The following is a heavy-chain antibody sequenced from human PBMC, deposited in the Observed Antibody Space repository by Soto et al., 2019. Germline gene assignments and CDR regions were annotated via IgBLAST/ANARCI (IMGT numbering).Heavy chain of an antibody. CDR1: GGSISSSSYY. CDR3: AREKPHYGSEIGSWLDP. Sequence: SETLSLTCTVSGGSISSSSYYWGWIRQPPGKGLEWIGSMYYSRSTYYNPSLKSRVTISVDTAKNQFSLKLSSVTAADTAVYYCAREKPHYGSEIGSWLDPWAQGTLDTVSS. V-gene: IGHV4-39*07. D-gene: IGHD3-10*01. J-gene: IGHJ5*02. CDR2: MYYSRST.